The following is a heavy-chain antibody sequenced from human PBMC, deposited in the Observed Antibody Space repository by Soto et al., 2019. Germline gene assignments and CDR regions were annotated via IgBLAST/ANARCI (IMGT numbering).Heavy chain of an antibody. V-gene: IGHV4-59*01. J-gene: IGHJ4*02. Sequence: TSETLSLTCTVSGGSISSYYWSWIRQPPGKGLEWIGYIYYSGSTNYNPSLKSRVTISVDTSKNQFSLKLSSVTAADTAVYYCAREVTALGNDYWGQGTLVTVPQ. CDR2: IYYSGST. CDR1: GGSISSYY. CDR3: AREVTALGNDY. D-gene: IGHD4-4*01.